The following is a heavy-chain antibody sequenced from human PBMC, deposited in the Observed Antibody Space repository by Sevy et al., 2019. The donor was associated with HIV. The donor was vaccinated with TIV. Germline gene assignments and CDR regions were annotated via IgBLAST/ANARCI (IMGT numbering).Heavy chain of an antibody. CDR3: AREVVYGGNPRDAFDI. V-gene: IGHV7-4-1*02. CDR2: INTNTGNP. CDR1: GYTFTSYA. J-gene: IGHJ3*02. D-gene: IGHD4-17*01. Sequence: ASVKVSCKASGYTFTSYAMNWVRQAPGQGLEWMGWINTNTGNPTYARGFTGRFVFSLDTSVSTAYLQISSLKAEDTAVYYCAREVVYGGNPRDAFDIWGPGTMVTVSS.